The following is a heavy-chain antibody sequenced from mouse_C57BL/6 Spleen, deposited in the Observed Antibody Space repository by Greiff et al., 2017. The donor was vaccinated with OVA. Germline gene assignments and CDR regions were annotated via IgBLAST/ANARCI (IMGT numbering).Heavy chain of an antibody. CDR1: GFNIKDDY. CDR3: TSRQLRLPWFAY. Sequence: EVKLVESGAELVRPGASVKLSCTASGFNIKDDYMHWVKQRPEQGLEWIGWIDPENGDTEYASKFQGKATITADTSSNTAYLQLSSLTSEDTAVYYCTSRQLRLPWFAYWGQGTLVTVSA. D-gene: IGHD3-2*02. J-gene: IGHJ3*01. V-gene: IGHV14-4*01. CDR2: IDPENGDT.